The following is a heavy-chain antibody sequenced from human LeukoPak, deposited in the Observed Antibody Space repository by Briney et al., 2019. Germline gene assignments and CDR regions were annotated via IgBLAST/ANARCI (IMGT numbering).Heavy chain of an antibody. CDR2: INHSGST. CDR1: GGSFNGYY. Sequence: SETLSLTCAVYGGSFNGYYWSWIRQPPGKRLEWIGEINHSGSTNYNPSLKSRVTISVDTSKNQFSLKLSSVTAADTAVYYCARAYRYFDWLYLHWGQGTLVTVSS. J-gene: IGHJ4*02. V-gene: IGHV4-34*01. D-gene: IGHD3-9*01. CDR3: ARAYRYFDWLYLH.